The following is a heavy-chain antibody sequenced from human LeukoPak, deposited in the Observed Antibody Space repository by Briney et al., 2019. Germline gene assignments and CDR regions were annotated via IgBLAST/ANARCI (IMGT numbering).Heavy chain of an antibody. V-gene: IGHV3-53*01. CDR1: GFTVSSNY. D-gene: IGHD1-1*01. CDR2: IYSGGST. J-gene: IGHJ6*02. CDR3: ARDKLDDYYYGMDV. Sequence: PGGSLRLSCAASGFTVSSNYMSWVRQAPGKGLEWVSVIYSGGSTYYADSVKGRFTISRDNSKNTLYLQMNSLRAEDTAVYYCARDKLDDYYYGMDVWGQGTTVTVSS.